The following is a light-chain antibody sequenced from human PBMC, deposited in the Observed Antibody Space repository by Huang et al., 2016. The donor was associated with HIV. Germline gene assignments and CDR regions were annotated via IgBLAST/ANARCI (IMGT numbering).Light chain of an antibody. J-gene: IGKJ1*01. Sequence: EVVMTQSPAILSVSPGERATLSCRASQSVTSNLAWYQQKPGQAPRLLIDSASTRATGIPARFSGSGSGTEFTLTISSLQSEDFAVYYCQHYNNWPWWTFGQGTKVEIK. CDR1: QSVTSN. CDR3: QHYNNWPWWT. V-gene: IGKV3-15*01. CDR2: SAS.